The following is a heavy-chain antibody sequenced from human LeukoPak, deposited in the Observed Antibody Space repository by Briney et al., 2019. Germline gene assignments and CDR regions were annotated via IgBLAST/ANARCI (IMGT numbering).Heavy chain of an antibody. J-gene: IGHJ4*02. V-gene: IGHV3-48*03. CDR1: GFTFSSYE. D-gene: IGHD6-19*01. Sequence: GGSLRLSCAASGFTFSSYEMNWVRQAPGKGLEWVSYISSSDGTIYYADSVKGRFTISRDNAKNSLYLQMNRLRAEDTAVYYCARDGSYSSGYFDFWGQGTLVTVSS. CDR3: ARDGSYSSGYFDF. CDR2: ISSSDGTI.